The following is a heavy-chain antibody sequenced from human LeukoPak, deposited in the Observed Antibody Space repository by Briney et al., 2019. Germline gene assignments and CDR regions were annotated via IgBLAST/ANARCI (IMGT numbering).Heavy chain of an antibody. CDR2: INAGNGNT. CDR1: GYTFTSYA. CDR3: ARMLKGSTYYFDY. Sequence: GASVKVPCKASGYTFTSYAMHWVRQAPGQRLEWMGWINAGNGNTKYSQKFQGRVTITRDTSASTAYMELSSLRSEDTAVYYCARMLKGSTYYFDYWGQGTLVTVSS. J-gene: IGHJ4*02. V-gene: IGHV1-3*01. D-gene: IGHD2-15*01.